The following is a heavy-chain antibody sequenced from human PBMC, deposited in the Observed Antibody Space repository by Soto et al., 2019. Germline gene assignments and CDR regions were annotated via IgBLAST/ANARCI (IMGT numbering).Heavy chain of an antibody. J-gene: IGHJ6*02. CDR2: TYYRSKWYN. CDR3: ARGERLFGQDYYYYGMDV. D-gene: IGHD3-10*01. V-gene: IGHV6-1*01. Sequence: PSQTLSLTCAISGDSVSSYSAAWNWIRQSPSRGLEWLGRTYYRSKWYNDYAVSVKSRITINPDTSKNQFSLQLNSVTPEDTAVYYCARGERLFGQDYYYYGMDVWGQGTTVTVSS. CDR1: GDSVSSYSAA.